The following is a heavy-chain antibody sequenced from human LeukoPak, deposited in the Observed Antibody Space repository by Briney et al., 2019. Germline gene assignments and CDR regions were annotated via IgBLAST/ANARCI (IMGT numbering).Heavy chain of an antibody. Sequence: PRGSLRLSCAASGFTVSNNYISWVRQAPGKGLEWVSVIYSGGSTKYADSVKARFTISRDNSKNTVYLQMNSLRVDDTAVYYCARATLDNWGQGTLVTVSS. J-gene: IGHJ4*02. CDR2: IYSGGST. CDR1: GFTVSNNY. CDR3: ARATLDN. V-gene: IGHV3-53*01.